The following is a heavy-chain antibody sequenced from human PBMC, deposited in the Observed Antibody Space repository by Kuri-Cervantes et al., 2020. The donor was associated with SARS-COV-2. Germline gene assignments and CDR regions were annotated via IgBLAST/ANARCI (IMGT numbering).Heavy chain of an antibody. CDR2: INPNSGGT. CDR3: ARTLGYGAYSNYVGIGSHWFDP. J-gene: IGHJ5*02. Sequence: ASVKVSCKASGYTFTGYYMHWVRQAPGQGLEWMGWINPNSGGTNYAQKFQGRVTMTRDTFISTAYMELSRLRSDDTAVYYCARTLGYGAYSNYVGIGSHWFDPWGQGTLVTVSS. CDR1: GYTFTGYY. V-gene: IGHV1-2*02. D-gene: IGHD4-11*01.